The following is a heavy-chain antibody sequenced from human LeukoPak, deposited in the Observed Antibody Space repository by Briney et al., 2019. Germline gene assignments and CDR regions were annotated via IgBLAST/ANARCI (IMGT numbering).Heavy chain of an antibody. CDR1: GGSISRYY. CDR2: IYYSGST. V-gene: IGHV4-59*08. CDR3: ARHSSDYGGNFDY. D-gene: IGHD4-23*01. J-gene: IGHJ4*02. Sequence: SETLSLTCTVSGGSISRYYWSWIRQPPGKGLQWIGYIYYSGSTKYNPSLKSRVTISVDTSKNHFSLRLSSVTAADTAVYYCARHSSDYGGNFDYWGQGKLVTVSS.